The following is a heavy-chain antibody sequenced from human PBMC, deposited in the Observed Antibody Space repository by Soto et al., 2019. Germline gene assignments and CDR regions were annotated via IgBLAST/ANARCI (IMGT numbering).Heavy chain of an antibody. CDR2: IKSKTDGGTT. J-gene: IGHJ4*02. CDR1: GVNFRNAG. CDR3: STGGYYLDY. V-gene: IGHV3-15*01. Sequence: GGSLRLSCTASGVNFRNAGMSWVRQAPGKGLEWVGRIKSKTDGGTTDYAAPVKGRFTISRDDSKNTLYLQMNSLKIEDTAVYYCSTGGYYLDYWGQGAQVTVS.